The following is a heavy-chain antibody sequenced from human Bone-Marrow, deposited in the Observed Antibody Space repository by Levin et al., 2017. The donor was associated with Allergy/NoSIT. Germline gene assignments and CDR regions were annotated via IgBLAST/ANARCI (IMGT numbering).Heavy chain of an antibody. J-gene: IGHJ6*02. CDR2: ITPIGSHI. CDR3: VRYCSGNHCSDYFAMDV. Sequence: GGSLRLSCAASGFTFSVYDMNWVRQAPGKGLEWVSSITPIGSHINYADSVKGRFTISRDNAENSLFLQMNSLRAEDTAVYYCVRYCSGNHCSDYFAMDVWGQGTTVTVSS. V-gene: IGHV3-21*01. CDR1: GFTFSVYD. D-gene: IGHD2-15*01.